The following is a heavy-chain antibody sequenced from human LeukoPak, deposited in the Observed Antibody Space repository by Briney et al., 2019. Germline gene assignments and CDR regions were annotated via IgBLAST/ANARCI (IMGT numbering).Heavy chain of an antibody. D-gene: IGHD3-10*01. J-gene: IGHJ3*02. CDR3: ARTDGSESYYNYGAFDM. CDR2: ISPGDSDT. Sequence: GESLKISCKGSGYSFTNYWIGWVRQMPGKGREWMGIISPGDSDTRYSPSFQGQVTISADRSISTAYLQGNSLKASDTAMYYCARTDGSESYYNYGAFDMWGQGTMVTVSS. V-gene: IGHV5-51*01. CDR1: GYSFTNYW.